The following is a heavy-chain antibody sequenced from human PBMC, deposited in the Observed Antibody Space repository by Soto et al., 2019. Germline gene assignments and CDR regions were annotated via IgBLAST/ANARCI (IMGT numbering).Heavy chain of an antibody. D-gene: IGHD3-10*01. J-gene: IGHJ6*02. CDR2: IYPGDSDT. CDR1: GYSFTSYW. V-gene: IGHV5-51*01. CDR3: GGGGVRGVITRTRDYYGMDV. Sequence: GESLKISCKGSGYSFTSYWIGWVRQMPGKGLECMGIIYPGDSDTRYSPSFQGQVTISADKSISTAYLQWSSLKASDTAVYYCGGGGVRGVITRTRDYYGMDVWGQGTTVTVSS.